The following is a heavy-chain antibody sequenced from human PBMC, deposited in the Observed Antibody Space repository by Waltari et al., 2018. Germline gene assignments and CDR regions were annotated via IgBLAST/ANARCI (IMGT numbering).Heavy chain of an antibody. CDR1: GGSISSTNYY. V-gene: IGHV4-39*01. CDR2: IYYSGRT. Sequence: QLQLEESGPGLVKPSETLSPTCTVSGGSISSTNYYWGWIRQPPGKGLEWIGTIYYSGRTYYTPSLKSRVTISVDTSKNQFSLKLSSVTAADTAVYYCARHRDIVATMFDYWGQGTLVTVSS. D-gene: IGHD5-12*01. J-gene: IGHJ4*02. CDR3: ARHRDIVATMFDY.